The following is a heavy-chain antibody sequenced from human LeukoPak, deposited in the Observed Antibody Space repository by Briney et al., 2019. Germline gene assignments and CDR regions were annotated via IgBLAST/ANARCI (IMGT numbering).Heavy chain of an antibody. D-gene: IGHD6-13*01. V-gene: IGHV4-4*07. CDR1: GGSISSYH. CDR2: IKTSGST. CDR3: ARDEPDSSSWYGDAFDI. Sequence: SETLSLTCTVSGGSISSYHWSWVRQPAGKGLEWIGRIKTSGSTNYNPSLKSRVTMSVDTSKNQFSLKLSSVTAADTAIYYCARDEPDSSSWYGDAFDIWGQGTMVTVSS. J-gene: IGHJ3*02.